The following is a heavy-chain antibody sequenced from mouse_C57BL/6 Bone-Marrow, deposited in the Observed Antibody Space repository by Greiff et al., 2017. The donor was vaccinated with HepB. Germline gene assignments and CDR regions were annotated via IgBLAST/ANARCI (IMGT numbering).Heavy chain of an antibody. V-gene: IGHV5-4*01. CDR2: ISDGGSYT. Sequence: EVHLVESGGGLVKPGGSLKLSCAASGFTFSSYAMSWVRQTPEKRLEWVATISDGGSYTYYPDNVKGRFTISRDNAKNNLYLQMSHLKSEDTAMYYCARDGGLQLWYFDVWGTGTTVTVSS. J-gene: IGHJ1*03. CDR1: GFTFSSYA. CDR3: ARDGGLQLWYFDV. D-gene: IGHD4-1*02.